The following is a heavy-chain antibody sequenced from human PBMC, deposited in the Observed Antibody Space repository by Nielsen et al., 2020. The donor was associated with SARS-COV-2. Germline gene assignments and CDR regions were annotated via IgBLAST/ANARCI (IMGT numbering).Heavy chain of an antibody. V-gene: IGHV4-30-4*08. CDR3: ARDHYYDSSGYYYYYYYYGMDV. J-gene: IGHJ6*02. CDR2: IYYSGST. Sequence: LRLSCAASGFTFSSYAMSWVRQPPGKGLEWIGYIYYSGSTYYNPSLKSRVTISVDTSKNQFSLKLSSVTAADTAVYYCARDHYYDSSGYYYYYYYYGMDVWGQGTTVTVSS. CDR1: GFTFSSYA. D-gene: IGHD3-22*01.